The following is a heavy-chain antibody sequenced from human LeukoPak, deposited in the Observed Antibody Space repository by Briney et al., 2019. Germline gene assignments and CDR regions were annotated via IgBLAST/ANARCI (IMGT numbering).Heavy chain of an antibody. J-gene: IGHJ2*01. V-gene: IGHV3-30*02. CDR3: ARGFAKPNWYFDL. Sequence: PGGSLRLSCAASGFTFSSYGLHWVRQAPGKGLEWVAFIRFDGSNKYYADSVKGRFTISRDNSKNTLYLQMNSPRPEDTAVYYCARGFAKPNWYFDLWGRGTLVTVSS. CDR1: GFTFSSYG. CDR2: IRFDGSNK.